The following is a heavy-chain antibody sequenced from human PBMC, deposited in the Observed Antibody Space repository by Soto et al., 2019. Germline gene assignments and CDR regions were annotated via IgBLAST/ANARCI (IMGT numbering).Heavy chain of an antibody. Sequence: GGSLRLSCVASGFTFSSYAMSWVRQAPGKGLEWVSSISGSDDTTYYADPVRGRFTISRDNSKNTLHLLMNSLRAEDTATYYCAKSFTAYVRTFDHWGQGSMVTVSS. CDR1: GFTFSSYA. CDR3: AKSFTAYVRTFDH. D-gene: IGHD3-16*01. CDR2: ISGSDDTT. V-gene: IGHV3-23*01. J-gene: IGHJ4*02.